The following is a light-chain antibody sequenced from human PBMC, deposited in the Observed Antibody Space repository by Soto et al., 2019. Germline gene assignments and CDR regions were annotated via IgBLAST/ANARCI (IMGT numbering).Light chain of an antibody. Sequence: QSVLTQPASVSGSPGQSITISCTGTSSDVGSYNYVSWYQQHPGKAPKLMICEVSNRPSGVSNRFSGSKSGNTASLTISGLQAEDEADYYCSSYTSSSTLLFGTGTKVTV. CDR3: SSYTSSSTLL. CDR2: EVS. V-gene: IGLV2-14*01. CDR1: SSDVGSYNY. J-gene: IGLJ1*01.